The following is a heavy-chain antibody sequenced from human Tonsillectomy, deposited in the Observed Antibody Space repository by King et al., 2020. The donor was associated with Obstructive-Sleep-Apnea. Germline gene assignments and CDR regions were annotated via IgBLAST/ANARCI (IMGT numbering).Heavy chain of an antibody. J-gene: IGHJ4*02. D-gene: IGHD6-19*01. CDR3: ARDRGRIAVAGTADY. Sequence: QVQLVQSGAEVKKPGSSVKVSCKASGGTFSSYAISWVRQAPGQGLEWMGGIIPILGIANYAQKFQGRVTITADKSTSTAYMELSSLRSEDTAVYYCARDRGRIAVAGTADYWGQGTLVTVSS. CDR1: GGTFSSYA. V-gene: IGHV1-69*10. CDR2: IIPILGIA.